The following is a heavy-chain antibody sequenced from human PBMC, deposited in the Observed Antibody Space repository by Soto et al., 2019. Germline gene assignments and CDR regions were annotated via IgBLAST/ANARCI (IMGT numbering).Heavy chain of an antibody. CDR1: GYTFTSYD. D-gene: IGHD3-10*01. J-gene: IGHJ5*02. Sequence: QVQLVQSGAEVNKPGASVKVSCKASGYTFTSYDINWVRQATGQGLEWMGWMSPNTGYTDYAQKFQGRVTMTRDTSISTAYMELSSLTSEDTAVYYCARGVEAGVDPWGQGTLVTVSS. CDR2: MSPNTGYT. CDR3: ARGVEAGVDP. V-gene: IGHV1-8*01.